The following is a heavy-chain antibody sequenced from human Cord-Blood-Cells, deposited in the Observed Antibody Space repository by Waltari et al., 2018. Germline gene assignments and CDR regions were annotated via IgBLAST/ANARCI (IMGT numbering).Heavy chain of an antibody. CDR3: ASLIVATIDY. CDR1: GGSISSSSYY. J-gene: IGHJ4*02. D-gene: IGHD5-12*01. CDR2: IYYSGST. V-gene: IGHV4-39*01. Sequence: QLQLQESGPGLVKPSETLSLTCTVSGGSISSSSYYWGWIRQPPGKGLEWIGSIYYSGSTYYTPSLKSRVTISVDTSKNQFSLKLSSVTAADTAVYYCASLIVATIDYWGQGTLVTVSS.